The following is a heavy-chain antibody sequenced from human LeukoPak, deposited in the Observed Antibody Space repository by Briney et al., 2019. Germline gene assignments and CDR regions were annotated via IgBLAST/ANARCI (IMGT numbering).Heavy chain of an antibody. V-gene: IGHV1-69*06. D-gene: IGHD3-22*01. CDR1: GGTFISYA. CDR3: ARLLHYYDSSGYYYGNYFDY. CDR2: IIPIFGTA. J-gene: IGHJ4*02. Sequence: ASVKVSCKASGGTFISYAISWVRQAPGQGLEWMGGIIPIFGTANYAQKFQGRVTITADKSTSTAYMELSSLRSEDTAVYYCARLLHYYDSSGYYYGNYFDYWGQGTLVTVSS.